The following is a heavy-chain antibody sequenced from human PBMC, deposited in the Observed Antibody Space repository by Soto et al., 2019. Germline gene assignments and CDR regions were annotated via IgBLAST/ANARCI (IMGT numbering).Heavy chain of an antibody. CDR3: ARMGLHLGELSRNWFDP. CDR2: IYYSGST. CDR1: GGSISSGNYY. V-gene: IGHV4-31*03. J-gene: IGHJ5*02. D-gene: IGHD3-16*02. Sequence: QVQLQESGPGLVKPSQTLSLTCTLSGGSISSGNYYWSWIRQHPGKGLEWIGYIYYSGSTHYNPSLKSRVTISLDTSNNNFSLNLSYVPAADTAVYSCARMGLHLGELSRNWFDPWGQGTLVTVSS.